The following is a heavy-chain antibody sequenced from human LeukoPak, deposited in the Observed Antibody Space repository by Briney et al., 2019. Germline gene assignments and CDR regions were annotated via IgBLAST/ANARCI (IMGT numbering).Heavy chain of an antibody. V-gene: IGHV3-53*01. CDR1: GFTVSSNY. Sequence: PGVSLRLSCAASGFTVSSNYMSWVRQAPGKGLEWVSVIYSGGSTYYEDSVKGRFTISRDNSKNALYLQMNSLRAEDTAVYYCARALGYCSSTSCYDNWFDPWGQGTLVTVSS. J-gene: IGHJ5*02. CDR2: IYSGGST. D-gene: IGHD2-2*01. CDR3: ARALGYCSSTSCYDNWFDP.